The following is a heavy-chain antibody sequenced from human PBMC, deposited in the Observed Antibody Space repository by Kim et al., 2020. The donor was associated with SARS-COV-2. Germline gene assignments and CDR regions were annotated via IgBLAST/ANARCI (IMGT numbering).Heavy chain of an antibody. D-gene: IGHD3-16*02. Sequence: GGSLRLSCAASGFTFSNAWMSWVRQAPGKGLEWVGRIKSKTDGGTTDYAAPVKGRFTISRDDSKNTLYLQMNSLKTEDTAVYYCTTGDSEYYDYVWGSYRINDYWGQGTLVTVSS. CDR2: IKSKTDGGTT. J-gene: IGHJ4*02. CDR3: TTGDSEYYDYVWGSYRINDY. CDR1: GFTFSNAW. V-gene: IGHV3-15*01.